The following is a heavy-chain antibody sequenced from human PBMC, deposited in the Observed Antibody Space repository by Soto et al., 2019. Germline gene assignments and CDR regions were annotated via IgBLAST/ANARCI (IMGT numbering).Heavy chain of an antibody. D-gene: IGHD6-25*01. Sequence: SETLSLTCSASGGSITSSSHFWGWVRQPPGKGLEWIGTIYFTGNTYYTPSLKSRLTMSIYTSKNGFSLRLNSVTDADTAVYYCAGQTFTIAAASYGRSNWFDPWGPGTLVTVSS. V-gene: IGHV4-39*01. CDR1: GGSITSSSHF. J-gene: IGHJ5*02. CDR2: IYFTGNT. CDR3: AGQTFTIAAASYGRSNWFDP.